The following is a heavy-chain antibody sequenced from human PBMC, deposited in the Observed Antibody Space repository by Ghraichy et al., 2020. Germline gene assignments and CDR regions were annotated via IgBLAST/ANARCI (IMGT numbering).Heavy chain of an antibody. V-gene: IGHV1-46*01. J-gene: IGHJ5*02. CDR3: ARDLSGYSSSWSYFDP. CDR2: INPSGGST. Sequence: ASVKVSCKASGYTFTSYYMHWVRQAPGQGLEWMGIINPSGGSTSYAQKFQGRVTLTRDTSTSTVYMELSSLRSEDTAVYYCARDLSGYSSSWSYFDPWGQGTLVTVSS. D-gene: IGHD6-13*01. CDR1: GYTFTSYY.